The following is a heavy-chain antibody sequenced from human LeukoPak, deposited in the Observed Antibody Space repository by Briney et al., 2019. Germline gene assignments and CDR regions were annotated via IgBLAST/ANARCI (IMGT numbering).Heavy chain of an antibody. D-gene: IGHD2-15*01. V-gene: IGHV3-23*01. CDR2: ISGSGGST. CDR3: AKGARGYSDGFYFDY. CDR1: GFTFSSYA. J-gene: IGHJ4*02. Sequence: GGSLRLSCAASGFTFSSYAMSWVRQAPGKGLESVSAISGSGGSTYYADSVKGRFTISRDNSKNTLYLQMNSLRAEDTAVYYCAKGARGYSDGFYFDYWGQGTLVTVSS.